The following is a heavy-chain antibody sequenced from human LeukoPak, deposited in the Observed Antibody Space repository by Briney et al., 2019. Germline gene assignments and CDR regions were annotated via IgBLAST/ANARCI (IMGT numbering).Heavy chain of an antibody. D-gene: IGHD3-22*01. Sequence: GGSLRLSCAASGFTFSTAWMSWVRQAPGKGLEWVSTISGSGGSTYYADSVKGRFTIPRDNSKNTLYLQMNSLRAEDTAVHYCARERYDSSGHWHFDLWGRGTLVTVSS. J-gene: IGHJ2*01. V-gene: IGHV3-23*01. CDR1: GFTFSTAW. CDR2: ISGSGGST. CDR3: ARERYDSSGHWHFDL.